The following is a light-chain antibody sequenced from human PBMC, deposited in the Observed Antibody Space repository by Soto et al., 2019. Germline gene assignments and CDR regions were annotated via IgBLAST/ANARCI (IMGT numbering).Light chain of an antibody. V-gene: IGKV2-28*01. Sequence: DIVMTQSPLSLPVTPGEPASISCRSSQSLLHSNGYNYLDWYLQKPGQSPQLLIYLGSNRASGVPVRFSGSGSGTDFTLKISRVEAEDVGVYYCMQALQTPWTFGQGTKVEIK. CDR3: MQALQTPWT. CDR1: QSLLHSNGYNY. CDR2: LGS. J-gene: IGKJ1*01.